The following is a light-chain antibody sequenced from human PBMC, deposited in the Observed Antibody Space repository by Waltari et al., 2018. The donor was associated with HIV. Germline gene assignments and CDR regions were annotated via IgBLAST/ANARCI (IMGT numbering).Light chain of an antibody. CDR2: EVS. J-gene: IGLJ3*02. Sequence: QSALTQPASVSGSPGQSITIPCTGTSSDVGAYNYVSWYQQHPGKAPKLMIYEVSNRPSGVSNRFSASKSGNTASLTISGLQAEDEADYYCSSYTTNNTRVFGGGTKLTVL. CDR3: SSYTTNNTRV. V-gene: IGLV2-14*03. CDR1: SSDVGAYNY.